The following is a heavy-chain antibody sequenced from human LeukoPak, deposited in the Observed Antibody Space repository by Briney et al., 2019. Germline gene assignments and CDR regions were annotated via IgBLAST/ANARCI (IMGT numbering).Heavy chain of an antibody. V-gene: IGHV3-23*01. D-gene: IGHD5-18*01. Sequence: GGSLRLSCAASGFTFSSYGMSWVRQAPGKGLEWVSAISGSGGSTYYADSVKGRFTISRDNSKNTLYLQMNSLRAEDTAVHYCASPGGYSYAYDYWGQGTLVTVSS. CDR2: ISGSGGST. CDR1: GFTFSSYG. CDR3: ASPGGYSYAYDY. J-gene: IGHJ4*02.